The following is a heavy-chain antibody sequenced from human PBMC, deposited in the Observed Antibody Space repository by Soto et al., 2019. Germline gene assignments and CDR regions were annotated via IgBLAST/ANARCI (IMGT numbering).Heavy chain of an antibody. CDR2: MNPNSGHT. Sequence: QVQLVQSGAEVKKPGASVKVSCKASGYTFTSHDINWMRQATGQGLEWMGWMNPNSGHTNYAQKFQDRVTMTSDTPISTASMELTSLRPEDTVIYNCASDMSTTWGQGTLVTVSS. CDR3: ASDMSTT. D-gene: IGHD2-2*01. V-gene: IGHV1-8*01. J-gene: IGHJ5*02. CDR1: GYTFTSHD.